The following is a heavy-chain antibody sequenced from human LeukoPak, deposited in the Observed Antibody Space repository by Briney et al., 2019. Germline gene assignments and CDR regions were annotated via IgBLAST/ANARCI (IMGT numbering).Heavy chain of an antibody. V-gene: IGHV4-34*01. CDR2: IYHSGST. J-gene: IGHJ4*02. D-gene: IGHD2-2*01. CDR1: GGSFSGYY. Sequence: PSETLSLTCAVYGGSFSGYYWSWIRQPPGKGLEWIGSIYHSGSTYYNPSLKSRVTISVDTSKNQFSLKLSSVTAADTAVYYCARHCSSTSCYGPTDFDYWGQGTLVTVSS. CDR3: ARHCSSTSCYGPTDFDY.